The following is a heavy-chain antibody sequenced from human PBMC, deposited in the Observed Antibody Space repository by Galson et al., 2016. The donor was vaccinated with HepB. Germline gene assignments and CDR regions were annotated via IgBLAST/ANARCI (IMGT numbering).Heavy chain of an antibody. Sequence: SLRLSCAASGFTFSSHAMSWVRQAPGKGLEWVSAITGSGGSAYYADSVKGRFTFSRDNSKNTLYLQMNSLRAEDTAVYYCAKRSMSAVAGSFDFWGRGTLVTVSS. CDR2: ITGSGGSA. V-gene: IGHV3-23*01. CDR1: GFTFSSHA. J-gene: IGHJ4*02. D-gene: IGHD6-19*01. CDR3: AKRSMSAVAGSFDF.